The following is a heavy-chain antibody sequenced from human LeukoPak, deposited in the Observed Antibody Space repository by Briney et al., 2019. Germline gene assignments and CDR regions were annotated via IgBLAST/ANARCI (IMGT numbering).Heavy chain of an antibody. J-gene: IGHJ4*02. V-gene: IGHV3-33*06. CDR2: IWYDGSNK. CDR1: GFTFSSYG. D-gene: IGHD3-22*01. Sequence: GGSLRLSCAASGFTFSSYGMHWVRQAPGKGLEWVAVIWYDGSNKYYEDSVKGRFTISRDNSKNTLYLQMNRLRAEDTAVYYCAKDNGAYEFDYWGQGTLVTVSS. CDR3: AKDNGAYEFDY.